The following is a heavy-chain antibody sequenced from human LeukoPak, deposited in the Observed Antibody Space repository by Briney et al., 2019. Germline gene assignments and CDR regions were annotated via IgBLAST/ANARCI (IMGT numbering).Heavy chain of an antibody. V-gene: IGHV3-30*18. CDR1: GFTFSSYG. Sequence: GGSLTLSCAASGFTFSSYGMHWLRQAPGKGLEWEAVISYDGSNKYYEDSVKGRFTISRDNSKNKLYLQMSSLRPEDTAVYYCVKDPINMVRAIPWGQGSLVTVSS. D-gene: IGHD3-10*01. CDR2: ISYDGSNK. CDR3: VKDPINMVRAIP. J-gene: IGHJ4*02.